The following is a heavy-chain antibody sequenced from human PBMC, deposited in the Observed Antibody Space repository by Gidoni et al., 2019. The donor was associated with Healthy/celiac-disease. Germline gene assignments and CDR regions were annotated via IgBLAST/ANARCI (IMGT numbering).Heavy chain of an antibody. CDR3: ARRGYSYGGYFDY. V-gene: IGHV4-39*01. CDR1: GGSISSSSYY. CDR2: IYYSGST. J-gene: IGHJ4*02. Sequence: QLQLQESGPGLVKPSETLSLTCTVSGGSISSSSYYWGWIRQPPGKGLEWIGSIYYSGSTYYNPSLKSRVTISVDTSKNQFSLKLSSVTAADTAVYYCARRGYSYGGYFDYWGQGTLVTVSS. D-gene: IGHD5-18*01.